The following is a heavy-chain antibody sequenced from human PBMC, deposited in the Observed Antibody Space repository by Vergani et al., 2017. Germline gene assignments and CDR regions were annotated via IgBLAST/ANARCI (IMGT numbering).Heavy chain of an antibody. V-gene: IGHV3-30*02. CDR2: IRYDGGNK. J-gene: IGHJ6*02. D-gene: IGHD3-9*01. CDR1: GFTFSSYG. Sequence: QVQLVESGGGVVQPGGSLRLSCAASGFTFSSYGMHWVRQAPGKGLEWVAFIRYDGGNKYYADSVKGRFTISRDNSKNTLYLQMNSLRAEDTAVYYCAKDGYDILTGPYGMDVWVQGTTVTVSS. CDR3: AKDGYDILTGPYGMDV.